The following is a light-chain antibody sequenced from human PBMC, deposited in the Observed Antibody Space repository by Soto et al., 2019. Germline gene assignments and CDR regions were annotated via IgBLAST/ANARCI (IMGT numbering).Light chain of an antibody. J-gene: IGKJ2*01. CDR2: GAS. V-gene: IGKV3-15*01. CDR1: QSVSSN. Sequence: EIVMTQSPATLSVSPGERATLSCRASQSVSSNLAWYQQKPGQAPRLLIYGASTRATGIPARFSGSGSGTEFTLNLSSLQSEDFAFYYCQQYNNWPPYTFGQGTKLEIK. CDR3: QQYNNWPPYT.